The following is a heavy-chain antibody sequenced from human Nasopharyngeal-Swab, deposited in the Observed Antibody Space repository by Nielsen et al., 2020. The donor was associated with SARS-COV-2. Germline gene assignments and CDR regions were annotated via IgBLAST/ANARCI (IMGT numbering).Heavy chain of an antibody. CDR1: GFTFSSYS. CDR2: ISSSSSYI. J-gene: IGHJ6*02. D-gene: IGHD3-3*01. CDR3: ARDGLDYDFWSAYFMDV. V-gene: IGHV3-21*01. Sequence: GESLKISCAASGFTFSSYSMNWVRQAPGKGLEWVSSISSSSSYIYYADSVKGRFTISRDNAKHSLSLQMTSLRAEDTAVYYCARDGLDYDFWSAYFMDVWGQGTTVTVSS.